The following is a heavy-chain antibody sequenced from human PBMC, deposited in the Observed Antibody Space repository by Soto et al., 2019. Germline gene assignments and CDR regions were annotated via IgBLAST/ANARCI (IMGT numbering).Heavy chain of an antibody. J-gene: IGHJ4*02. Sequence: PSETLSLTCAVYGGSFSGYYWSWIRQPPGKGLEWIGEINHSGSTNYNPSLKSRVTISVDTSKNQFSLKLSSVTAADTALYYCARRSHDYGVYPFWGQGTLVTVSS. CDR1: GGSFSGYY. CDR2: INHSGST. CDR3: ARRSHDYGVYPF. V-gene: IGHV4-34*01. D-gene: IGHD4-17*01.